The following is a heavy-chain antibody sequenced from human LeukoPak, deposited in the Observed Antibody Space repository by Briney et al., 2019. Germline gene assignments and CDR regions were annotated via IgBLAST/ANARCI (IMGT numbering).Heavy chain of an antibody. D-gene: IGHD6-13*01. Sequence: GGSLRLSCATSVFTFSNYAMSWVRQAPGKGLEWVSSISGGSTYYADSVKGRFTISRDNSKNTLFLQMNSPRAEDTAVYYCAKGVSSLTFSFDYWGQGTLVTVSS. V-gene: IGHV3-23*01. CDR3: AKGVSSLTFSFDY. CDR2: ISGGST. CDR1: VFTFSNYA. J-gene: IGHJ4*02.